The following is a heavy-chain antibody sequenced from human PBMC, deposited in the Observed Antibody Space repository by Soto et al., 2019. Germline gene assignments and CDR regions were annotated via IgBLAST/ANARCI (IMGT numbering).Heavy chain of an antibody. J-gene: IGHJ4*02. Sequence: QVQLQESGSGLVEPSETLSLTCTVSGVSVSSGSFYWAWIRQPPGKGLEWIGFGSYSGTTNYKPSLKSRVTISVDTSRSQISLKVSSLTAADTAVYYCARGATVTQYDYWGQGTLVTVSS. V-gene: IGHV4-61*01. CDR3: ARGATVTQYDY. CDR1: GVSVSSGSFY. D-gene: IGHD4-17*01. CDR2: GSYSGTT.